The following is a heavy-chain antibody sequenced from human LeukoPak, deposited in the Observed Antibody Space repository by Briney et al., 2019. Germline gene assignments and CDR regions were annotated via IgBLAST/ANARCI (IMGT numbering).Heavy chain of an antibody. CDR1: GYTFTGYY. CDR2: INPNSGGT. V-gene: IGHV1-2*02. Sequence: ASVKVSCKASGYTFTGYYMHWVRQAPGQGLEWMGWINPNSGGTNYAQKFQGRVTMTRDTSISTAYMELRSLRSDDTAVYYCARGYSSGWYQIHDAFDIWGQGTMVTVSS. CDR3: ARGYSSGWYQIHDAFDI. D-gene: IGHD6-19*01. J-gene: IGHJ3*02.